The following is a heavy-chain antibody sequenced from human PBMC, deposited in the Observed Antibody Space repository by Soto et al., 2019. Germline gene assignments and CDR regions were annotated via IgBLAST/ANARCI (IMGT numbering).Heavy chain of an antibody. D-gene: IGHD6-6*01. V-gene: IGHV1-46*01. CDR1: GYIFTKYY. Sequence: ASVKVSCKASGYIFTKYYMHWVRQAPGQGLEWMGVINPSGGSTAYAENFQGRVTMTRDTSTSTVYMELSSLRSEDTAVYYCGRDINVSISARGPDYWG. J-gene: IGHJ4*01. CDR2: INPSGGST. CDR3: GRDINVSISARGPDY.